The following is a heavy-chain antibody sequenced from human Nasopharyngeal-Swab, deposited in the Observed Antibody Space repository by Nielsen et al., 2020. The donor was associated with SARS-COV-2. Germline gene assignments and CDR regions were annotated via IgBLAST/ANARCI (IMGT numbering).Heavy chain of an antibody. CDR3: AGSAVGIRGVLDK. CDR1: GFTFDDYG. V-gene: IGHV3-43D*04. J-gene: IGHJ3*02. CDR2: ISWDGVNK. D-gene: IGHD3-10*01. Sequence: GGSLRLSCVASGFTFDDYGMHWVRQVPGKGLEWVSLISWDGVNKYYADSVKGRFTISRDNSKNTVYLQMNSLGGDDTAVYYCAGSAVGIRGVLDKWGPGTKVTVSP.